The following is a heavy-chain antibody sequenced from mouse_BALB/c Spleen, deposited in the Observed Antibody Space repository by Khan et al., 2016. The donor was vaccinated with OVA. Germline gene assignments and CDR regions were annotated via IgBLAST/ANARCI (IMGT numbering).Heavy chain of an antibody. CDR3: ARRTTGYSMDY. Sequence: QVQLKQSGAELSRPGASVKMSCKASGYTFTSNTMHWVKQRPGQGLEWIGYINPRSDYTIYSQKFKDKATLTADISSSTAYMQLRSLTSDDSAVYYCARRTTGYSMDYWGQGTSVTVSS. V-gene: IGHV1-4*01. CDR2: INPRSDYT. CDR1: GYTFTSNT. J-gene: IGHJ4*01. D-gene: IGHD2-14*01.